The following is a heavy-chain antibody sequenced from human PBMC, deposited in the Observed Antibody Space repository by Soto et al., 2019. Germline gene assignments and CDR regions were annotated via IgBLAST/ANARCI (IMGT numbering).Heavy chain of an antibody. V-gene: IGHV4-59*08. D-gene: IGHD2-2*01. CDR2: IYYSGST. J-gene: IGHJ3*02. CDR1: GGSISSYY. CDR3: ARRVVVPAAQKDAFDI. Sequence: QVQLQESGPGLVKPSETLSLTCTVSGGSISSYYWSWIRHPPGKGLEWIGYIYYSGSTNYNPSLKSRVTISVDTSKNQFSLKLSSVTAADTAVYYCARRVVVPAAQKDAFDIWGQGTMVTVS.